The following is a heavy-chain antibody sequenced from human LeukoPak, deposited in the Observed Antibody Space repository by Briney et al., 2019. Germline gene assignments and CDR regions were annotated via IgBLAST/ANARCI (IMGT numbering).Heavy chain of an antibody. J-gene: IGHJ4*02. CDR1: GVSISSYY. CDR2: VYYSGST. D-gene: IGHD3-10*01. Sequence: SETLSLTCTVSGVSISSYYWSWIRQPPGKGLEWIGYVYYSGSTSYNPSLKSRVVISVDTSKNQFSLKLRSVTAADTAVYYCARGISHYYYPDYWGQGTLVTVSS. V-gene: IGHV4-59*01. CDR3: ARGISHYYYPDY.